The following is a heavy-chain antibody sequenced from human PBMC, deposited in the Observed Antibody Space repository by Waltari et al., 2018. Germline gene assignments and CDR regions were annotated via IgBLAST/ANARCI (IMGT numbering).Heavy chain of an antibody. CDR1: GGSISSSSYY. D-gene: IGHD6-6*01. CDR3: ARLEEQLVQGFDY. CDR2: IYYSGST. J-gene: IGHJ4*02. V-gene: IGHV4-39*01. Sequence: QLQLQESGPGLVKPSETLSLTCPVSGGSISSSSYYWGWIRQPPGKGLEWIGSIYYSGSTYDNPSLKSRVTISVDTSKNQFSLKLSSVTAADTAVYYCARLEEQLVQGFDYWGQGTLVTVSS.